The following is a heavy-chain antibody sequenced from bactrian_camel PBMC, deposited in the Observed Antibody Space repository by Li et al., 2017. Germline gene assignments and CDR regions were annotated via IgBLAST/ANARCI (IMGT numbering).Heavy chain of an antibody. CDR1: GLTFRAFD. V-gene: IGHV3S40*01. J-gene: IGHJ4*01. CDR2: IVSGGGT. Sequence: VQLVESGGGLVQPGGSLTLTCTVSGLTFRAFDMSWVRQAPGKGLEWVATIVSGGGTSYTDSVQGRFTISKDNANNTVNLMMNTLKPEDTAMYYCAADTEPPYGGNWCTDWNYWGQGTQVTVS. D-gene: IGHD7*01. CDR3: AADTEPPYGGNWCTDWNY.